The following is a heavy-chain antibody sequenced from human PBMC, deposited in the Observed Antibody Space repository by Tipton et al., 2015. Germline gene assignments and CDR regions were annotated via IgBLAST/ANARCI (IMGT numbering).Heavy chain of an antibody. D-gene: IGHD4-23*01. CDR3: ARARGRHGGLFDS. CDR2: IQYSGST. J-gene: IGHJ4*02. V-gene: IGHV4-59*01. Sequence: TLSLTCTVSGDSIHKYYLTWIRQPPGKELEWIGYIQYSGSTNYNPSLKSRVTISVDTSKTQFSLKMGSVTASDTAVYYCARARGRHGGLFDSWGQGTLVTVSS. CDR1: GDSIHKYY.